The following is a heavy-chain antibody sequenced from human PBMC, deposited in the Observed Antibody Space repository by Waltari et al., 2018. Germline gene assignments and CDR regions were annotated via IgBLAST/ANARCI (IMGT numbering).Heavy chain of an antibody. CDR2: INHSGST. D-gene: IGHD2-21*01. CDR3: ARGLEYCGGDCYAKVYMDV. CDR1: GGSFSGYY. Sequence: QVQLQQWGAGLLKPSETLSLTCAVYGGSFSGYYWSWIRQPPGKGLEWIGEINHSGSTNYNPSLKSRVTISVDTSKNQFSLKLSSVTAADTAVYYCARGLEYCGGDCYAKVYMDVWGKGTTVTISS. V-gene: IGHV4-34*01. J-gene: IGHJ6*03.